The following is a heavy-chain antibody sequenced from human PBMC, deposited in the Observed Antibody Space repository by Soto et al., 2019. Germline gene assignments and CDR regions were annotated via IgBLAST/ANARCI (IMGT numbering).Heavy chain of an antibody. J-gene: IGHJ4*02. CDR3: ARVRSGWGIDY. Sequence: QLQLQESGSGLVKPSQTLSLTCAVSGGSISSGGYSWSWIRQPPGKGLEYIGYIYHSGSTYYNPSLKSRVSISVDRSKNQFSLKLSSVTAADTAVYYCARVRSGWGIDYWGQGTLVTVSS. CDR1: GGSISSGGYS. V-gene: IGHV4-30-2*01. D-gene: IGHD6-19*01. CDR2: IYHSGST.